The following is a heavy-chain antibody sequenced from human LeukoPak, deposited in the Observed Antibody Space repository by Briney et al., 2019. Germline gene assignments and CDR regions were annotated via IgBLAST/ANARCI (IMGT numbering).Heavy chain of an antibody. CDR3: AKDGDYIDY. J-gene: IGHJ4*02. CDR1: GFTFSDYY. D-gene: IGHD4-17*01. CDR2: ISSSSSYT. Sequence: GGSLRLSCVASGFTFSDYYMSWIRQAPGKGLEWVSYISSSSSYTNYADSVKGRFTISRHNAKNPLYLQMNSLRAADTAVYYCAKDGDYIDYWGRGTLVTVSS. V-gene: IGHV3-11*05.